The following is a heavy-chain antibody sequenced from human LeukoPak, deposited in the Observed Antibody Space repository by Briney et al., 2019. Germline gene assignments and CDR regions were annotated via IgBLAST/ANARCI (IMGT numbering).Heavy chain of an antibody. V-gene: IGHV3-74*01. J-gene: IGHJ4*02. CDR1: GFTFSSYW. D-gene: IGHD4-23*01. CDR3: AGSYAGNSPFDY. CDR2: INTDGSST. Sequence: PGGSLRLSCAASGFTFSSYWMHWVRQAPGKGLVWFSRINTDGSSTTYADSVKGRFTISRDNAKNTLYLQMNSLRAEDTAVYYCAGSYAGNSPFDYWGQGTLVTVSS.